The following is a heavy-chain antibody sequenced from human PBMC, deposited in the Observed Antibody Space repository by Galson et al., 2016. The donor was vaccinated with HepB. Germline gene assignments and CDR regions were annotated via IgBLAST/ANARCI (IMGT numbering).Heavy chain of an antibody. D-gene: IGHD6-19*01. V-gene: IGHV4-31*03. CDR3: ATGTKPQWPGRTFFDI. CDR2: ILYTGSV. J-gene: IGHJ3*02. Sequence: TLSLTCTVSGGSITTDGHYWSWLRQHPGRGLEFIGYILYTGSVQSNPSLKSRVSISVDTPKNQFSLNLTSVNSTDTAVYFCATGTKPQWPGRTFFDIWGRGTMIAVSS. CDR1: GGSITTDGHY.